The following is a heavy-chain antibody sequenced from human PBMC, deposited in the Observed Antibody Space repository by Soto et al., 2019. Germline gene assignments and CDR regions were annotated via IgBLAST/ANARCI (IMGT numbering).Heavy chain of an antibody. CDR1: GFTLSNAW. J-gene: IGHJ4*02. CDR2: IKSKNDGGTT. V-gene: IGHV3-15*01. CDR3: TTDYGGNSGDY. D-gene: IGHD4-17*01. Sequence: PGGSLRHSCAASGFTLSNAWVSWVRQAARKGLEWVGRIKSKNDGGTTDYAAPVKGRFTISRDKSKNTPYLQMNSLKSEDTAVYSCTTDYGGNSGDYWGQGP.